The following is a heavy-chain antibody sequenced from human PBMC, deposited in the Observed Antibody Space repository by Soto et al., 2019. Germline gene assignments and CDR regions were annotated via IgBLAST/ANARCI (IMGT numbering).Heavy chain of an antibody. V-gene: IGHV3-23*01. Sequence: GGSLRLSCTASGFTFSRHARTWVRQAPGKGLEWVSGLSDSGGSIYYADSVKGRFTISRDNSMNTLYLQMNTLRAEDTAIYYCAKVSSSWYAGFFDLWGQGTLVTVSS. CDR3: AKVSSSWYAGFFDL. D-gene: IGHD6-13*01. CDR1: GFTFSRHA. CDR2: LSDSGGSI. J-gene: IGHJ4*02.